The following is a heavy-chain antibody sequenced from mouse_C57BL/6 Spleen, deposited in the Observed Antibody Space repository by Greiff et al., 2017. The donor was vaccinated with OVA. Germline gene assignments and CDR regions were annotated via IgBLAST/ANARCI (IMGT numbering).Heavy chain of an antibody. J-gene: IGHJ1*03. D-gene: IGHD1-1*01. CDR3: AREGRSSYFDV. V-gene: IGHV1-52*01. CDR1: GYTFTSYW. CDR2: IDPSDSET. Sequence: QVHVKQPGAELVRPGSSVKLSCKASGYTFTSYWMHWVKQRPIQGLEWIGNIDPSDSETHYNQKFKDKATLTVDKSSSTAYMQLSSLTSEDSAVYYCAREGRSSYFDVWGTGTTVTVSS.